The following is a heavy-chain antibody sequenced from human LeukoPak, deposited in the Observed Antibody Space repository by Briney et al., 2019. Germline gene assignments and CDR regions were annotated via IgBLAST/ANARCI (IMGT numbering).Heavy chain of an antibody. CDR3: ARLDGVPAAGFWSSYYYYYMDV. V-gene: IGHV4-34*01. CDR2: INHSGST. J-gene: IGHJ6*03. CDR1: GGSFSGYY. Sequence: SETLSLTCAVYGGSFSGYYWSWIRQPPGKGLEWIEEINHSGSTNYNPSLKSRVTISVDTSKNQFSLKLSSVTAADTAVYYCARLDGVPAAGFWSSYYYYYMDVWGKGTTVTISS. D-gene: IGHD2-2*01.